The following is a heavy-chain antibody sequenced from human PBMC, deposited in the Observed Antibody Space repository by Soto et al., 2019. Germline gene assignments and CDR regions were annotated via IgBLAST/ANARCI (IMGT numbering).Heavy chain of an antibody. J-gene: IGHJ3*02. CDR1: GGSISSYY. V-gene: IGHV4-4*07. CDR2: IYTSGST. D-gene: IGHD1-26*01. Sequence: QVQLQESGPGLVTPSETLSLTCTVSGGSISSYYWSWIRQPAGKGLEWIGRIYTSGSTNYNPTLKSRVTMSVETSKNQVALKLSSVTAADTAVYYCARERAIVVATDAFDIWGQGTMVTVSS. CDR3: ARERAIVVATDAFDI.